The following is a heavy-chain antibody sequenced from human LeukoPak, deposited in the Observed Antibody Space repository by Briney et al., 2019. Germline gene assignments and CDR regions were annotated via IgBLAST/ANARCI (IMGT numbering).Heavy chain of an antibody. CDR1: GGTFSSYA. CDR2: IIPIFGTA. CDR3: ARVRLDHRLRLGELSLYYFDY. J-gene: IGHJ4*02. V-gene: IGHV1-69*13. Sequence: SVKVSCTASGGTFSSYAISWVRQAPGQGLEWMGGIIPIFGTANYAQKFQGRVTITADESTSTAYMELSSLRSEDTAVYYCARVRLDHRLRLGELSLYYFDYWGQGTLVTVSS. D-gene: IGHD3-16*02.